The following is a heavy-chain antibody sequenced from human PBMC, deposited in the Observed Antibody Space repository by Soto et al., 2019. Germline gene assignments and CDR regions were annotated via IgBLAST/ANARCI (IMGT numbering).Heavy chain of an antibody. CDR1: GFSFSDYS. Sequence: EVQLVESGGGLVFPGGSLRLTCVASGFSFSDYSMNWVRQAPGKGLESVSYISSLSDNTKHADSVKGRFTVSRDNAKNSLFLQMDSLRDEDTAIYYCARLPKGSLVTAWGQGTLVTVSS. J-gene: IGHJ4*02. V-gene: IGHV3-48*02. CDR2: ISSLSDNT. D-gene: IGHD2-21*02. CDR3: ARLPKGSLVTA.